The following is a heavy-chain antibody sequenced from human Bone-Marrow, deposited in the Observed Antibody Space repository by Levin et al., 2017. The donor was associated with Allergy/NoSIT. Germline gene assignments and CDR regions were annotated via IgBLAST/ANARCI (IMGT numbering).Heavy chain of an antibody. Sequence: SCTVSGGSISSAGYYWSWIRQHPGKGLEWIGYIYFSGSTYYNASLKSRVIISLDKSKNQFSLKLSSVTAADTAVYYCARGEPYYDSWSGYPHFDYWGQGTLVTVSS. D-gene: IGHD3-3*01. CDR1: GGSISSAGYY. J-gene: IGHJ4*02. CDR3: ARGEPYYDSWSGYPHFDY. CDR2: IYFSGST. V-gene: IGHV4-31*03.